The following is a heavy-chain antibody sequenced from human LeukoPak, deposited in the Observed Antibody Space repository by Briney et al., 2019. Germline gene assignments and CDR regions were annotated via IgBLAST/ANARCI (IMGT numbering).Heavy chain of an antibody. J-gene: IGHJ4*02. CDR3: ARGQGSYYSGFDY. V-gene: IGHV3-53*01. CDR2: IYSGGST. CDR1: DFTVSSNY. Sequence: PGGSLRLSCAASDFTVSSNYMSWVRQAPGKGLEWVSVIYSGGSTYYADSVKGRFTISRDNSKNTLYLQMNSLRAEDTAVYYCARGQGSYYSGFDYRGQGTLVTASS. D-gene: IGHD1-26*01.